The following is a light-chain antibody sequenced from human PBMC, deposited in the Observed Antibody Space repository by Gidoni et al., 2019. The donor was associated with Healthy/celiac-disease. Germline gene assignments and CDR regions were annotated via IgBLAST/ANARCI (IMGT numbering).Light chain of an antibody. Sequence: DLVMTQSPDSLAVSLGERATINCKSSQSVLYSSNNKHYLAWNQQKPGQPPKLLIYWASTREAGVPDRFSGSGSGTDFTLTISSLQAEDVAVYYCQQYYSIPYTFGQGTKLEIK. CDR1: QSVLYSSNNKHY. CDR3: QQYYSIPYT. J-gene: IGKJ2*01. V-gene: IGKV4-1*01. CDR2: WAS.